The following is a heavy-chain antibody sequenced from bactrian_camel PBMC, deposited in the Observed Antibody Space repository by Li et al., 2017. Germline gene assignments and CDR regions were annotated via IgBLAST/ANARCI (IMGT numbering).Heavy chain of an antibody. Sequence: VQLVESGGGSVQADGSLRLSCATSGYTRSTYYIGWFRQAPGKEREGVALIGTSGGRIYYADSVKGRFTISRDNAKDTVYLQMNSLMPDDTAMYYCMVAATPNYFGTGQAWNDAWGQGTQVTVS. D-gene: IGHD3*01. CDR3: MVAATPNYFGTGQAWNDA. V-gene: IGHV3S40*01. CDR1: GYTRSTYY. J-gene: IGHJ6*01. CDR2: IGTSGGRI.